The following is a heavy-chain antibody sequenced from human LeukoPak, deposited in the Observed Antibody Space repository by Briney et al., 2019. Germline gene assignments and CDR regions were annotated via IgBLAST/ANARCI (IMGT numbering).Heavy chain of an antibody. CDR1: GFTVSSNY. CDR2: IYSGGST. Sequence: LAGGSLRLSCAASGFTVSSNYMSWVRQAPGKGLEWVSVIYSGGSTYYADSVKGRFTISRDNSKNTLYLQMNSLRAEDTAVYYCARDAPLDGYNAFDIWGQGTMVTVSS. CDR3: ARDAPLDGYNAFDI. J-gene: IGHJ3*02. D-gene: IGHD5-24*01. V-gene: IGHV3-53*01.